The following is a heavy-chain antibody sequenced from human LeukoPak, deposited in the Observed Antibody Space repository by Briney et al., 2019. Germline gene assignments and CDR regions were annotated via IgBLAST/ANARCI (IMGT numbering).Heavy chain of an antibody. CDR1: GLTFSSYA. CDR2: ISSNGGST. J-gene: IGHJ5*02. Sequence: PGGSLRLSCAASGLTFSSYAMHWVRQAPGKGLEYVSAISSNGGSTYYANSVKGRFTISRDNSKNTLYLQMGSLRAEDMAVYYCARAAMVTGPNWFDPWGQGTLVTVSS. V-gene: IGHV3-64*01. CDR3: ARAAMVTGPNWFDP. D-gene: IGHD5-18*01.